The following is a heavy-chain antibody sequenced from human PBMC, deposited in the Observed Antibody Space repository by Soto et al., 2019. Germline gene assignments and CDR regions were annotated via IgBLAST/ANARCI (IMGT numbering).Heavy chain of an antibody. V-gene: IGHV4-39*01. CDR1: GGSVSDSRYY. Sequence: SETLSLTCSVSGGSVSDSRYYWAWIRQPPGGGLDWIGSIYYSGNTYSNPSLKSRVFISVDTSKNHFSLRLSSVTAADTAVYFFARLANHRFASGSGVDNYFEPWRHGTRVTGSS. CDR2: IYYSGNT. CDR3: ARLANHRFASGSGVDNYFEP. D-gene: IGHD3-10*01. J-gene: IGHJ4*01.